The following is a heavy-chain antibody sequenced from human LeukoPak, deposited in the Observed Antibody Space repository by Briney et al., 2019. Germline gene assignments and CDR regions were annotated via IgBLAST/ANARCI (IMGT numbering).Heavy chain of an antibody. CDR1: GGSLSNYY. V-gene: IGHV4-59*08. CDR2: MYYGGST. D-gene: IGHD6-13*01. CDR3: ARHRGSSWYEPFDY. Sequence: SETLSLTCSVSGGSLSNYYWNWIRQPPGKGLEWIGSMYYGGSTNYNPSLKSRVTISVDTSENQFSLKVSSVTAADTAVYYCARHRGSSWYEPFDYWGQGILVTVSS. J-gene: IGHJ4*02.